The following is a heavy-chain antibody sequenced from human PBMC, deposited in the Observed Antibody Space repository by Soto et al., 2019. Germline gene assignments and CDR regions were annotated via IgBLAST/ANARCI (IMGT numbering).Heavy chain of an antibody. CDR1: GFTVGDYA. CDR3: TRDSPRWLRSYGNYYYVMDV. V-gene: IGHV3-49*03. J-gene: IGHJ6*02. Sequence: GSLRLSCTASGFTVGDYAVSWFRQAPGKGLEWVGFIRSKAYGGTTEYAASVKGRFTISRDDFKSIAYLQMNSLKTEDTAAYYCTRDSPRWLRSYGNYYYVMDVWGQGTTVTVSS. D-gene: IGHD5-12*01. CDR2: IRSKAYGGTT.